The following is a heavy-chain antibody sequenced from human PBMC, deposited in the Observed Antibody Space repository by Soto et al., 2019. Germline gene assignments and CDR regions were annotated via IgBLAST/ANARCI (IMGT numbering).Heavy chain of an antibody. J-gene: IGHJ2*01. Sequence: QVQLVQSGAEVKKPGSSVKVSCKASGGTFSSYAISWVRQAPGQGLEWMGGIIPIFGTANYAQKFQGRVTITADESTSTAYMELSSLRSEDTAVYYCARDSAAYCGGDCYSAWYFDLWGRGTLVTVSS. V-gene: IGHV1-69*01. D-gene: IGHD2-21*02. CDR1: GGTFSSYA. CDR3: ARDSAAYCGGDCYSAWYFDL. CDR2: IIPIFGTA.